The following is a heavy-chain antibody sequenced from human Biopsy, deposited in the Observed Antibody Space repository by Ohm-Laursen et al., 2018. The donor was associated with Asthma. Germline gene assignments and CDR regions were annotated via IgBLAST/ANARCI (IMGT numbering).Heavy chain of an antibody. J-gene: IGHJ4*02. D-gene: IGHD2-21*02. CDR2: IYRNGDT. V-gene: IGHV4-30-2*06. CDR1: GDSIDSGDYS. Sequence: SQTLSLTCGVSGDSIDSGDYSWTWIRQSPGVGLEWIGYIYRNGDTYYNPTLKNRVTISIDRSKNQFSLRLRSVTAADTAVYYCARGWNCGSDCYSLDYWGQGTLVTVSP. CDR3: ARGWNCGSDCYSLDY.